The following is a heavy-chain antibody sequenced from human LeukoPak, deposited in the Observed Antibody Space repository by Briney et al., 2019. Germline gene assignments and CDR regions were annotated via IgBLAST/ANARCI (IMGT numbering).Heavy chain of an antibody. CDR3: ARVLTDVRFLAGMDV. CDR1: GGSISSYY. D-gene: IGHD3-3*01. CDR2: IYYSGST. V-gene: IGHV4-59*01. Sequence: KASETLSLTCTVSGGSISSYYWSWIRQPPGKGLEWIGYIYYSGSTNYNPSLKSRVTISVDTSKNQFSLKLSSVTAADTAVYYCARVLTDVRFLAGMDVWGQGTTVTVSS. J-gene: IGHJ6*02.